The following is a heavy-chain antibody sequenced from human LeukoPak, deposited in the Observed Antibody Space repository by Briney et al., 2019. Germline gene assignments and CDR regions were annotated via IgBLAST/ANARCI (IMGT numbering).Heavy chain of an antibody. V-gene: IGHV1-3*03. CDR2: INADSGNT. J-gene: IGHJ5*02. CDR3: AGAPGDYGEWFDP. Sequence: GASVKVSCKASGYTFTSYAIHWVRQAPGQRLEGMGWINADSGNTKYSQGFQGRVTITRDTSATTAYMELSGLRTEDMAVYYCAGAPGDYGEWFDPWGQGTLVTVSS. CDR1: GYTFTSYA. D-gene: IGHD4-17*01.